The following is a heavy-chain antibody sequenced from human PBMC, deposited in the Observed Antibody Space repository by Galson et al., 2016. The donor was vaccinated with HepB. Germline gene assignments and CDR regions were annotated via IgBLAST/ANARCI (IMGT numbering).Heavy chain of an antibody. CDR3: ARDRYDFWSGYSSYYGMDV. Sequence: SLRLSCAASGFKFETYGIHWVRQTPGRGLEWLAVVWYDASNTNYGDSVRGRSTISRDNSKALVSLQMKSLRANDTGVYYCARDRYDFWSGYSSYYGMDVWGQGTTVTVSS. CDR1: GFKFETYG. V-gene: IGHV3-33*01. J-gene: IGHJ6*02. CDR2: VWYDASNT. D-gene: IGHD3-3*01.